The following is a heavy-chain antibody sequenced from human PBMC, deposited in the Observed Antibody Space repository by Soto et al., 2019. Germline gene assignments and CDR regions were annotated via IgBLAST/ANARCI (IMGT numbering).Heavy chain of an antibody. J-gene: IGHJ6*03. V-gene: IGHV3-48*01. CDR2: ISSSSSTI. CDR3: ARRGRYSSMDV. D-gene: IGHD3-10*01. CDR1: GFNFSSYS. Sequence: PGGSLILSCTASGFNFSSYSMNWVRQAPGKGLEWVSYISSSSSTIYYADSVKGRFTISRDNAKNSLYLQMNSLRAEDTAVYYCARRGRYSSMDVWGKGTTVTVSS.